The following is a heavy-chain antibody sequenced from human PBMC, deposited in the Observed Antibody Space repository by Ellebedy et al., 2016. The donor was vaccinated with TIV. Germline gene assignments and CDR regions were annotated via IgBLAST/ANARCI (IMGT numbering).Heavy chain of an antibody. V-gene: IGHV3-23*01. D-gene: IGHD3-22*01. CDR1: GFTFSSYA. CDR3: AKAPYYYDSSGYYPFDY. Sequence: PGGSLRLSCAASGFTFSSYAMSWVRQAPGKGLEWVSAISGSGGSTYYADSVKGRFTISRVNSKNTLYLQMNSLRAEDTAVYYCAKAPYYYDSSGYYPFDYWGQGTLVTVSS. J-gene: IGHJ4*02. CDR2: ISGSGGST.